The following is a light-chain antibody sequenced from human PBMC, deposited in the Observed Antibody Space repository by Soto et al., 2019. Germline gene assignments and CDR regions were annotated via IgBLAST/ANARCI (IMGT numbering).Light chain of an antibody. V-gene: IGLV2-11*01. CDR1: SSDVGGYNY. J-gene: IGLJ2*01. Sequence: QSVPTQPRSVSGSPGQSVTISCTGTSSDVGGYNYVSWYQQHPGKAPKLMIYDVGERPSGVPDRFSGSKSGDTASLTISGLQADDEADYYCCSYAGTYTVVFGGGTKLTVL. CDR3: CSYAGTYTVV. CDR2: DVG.